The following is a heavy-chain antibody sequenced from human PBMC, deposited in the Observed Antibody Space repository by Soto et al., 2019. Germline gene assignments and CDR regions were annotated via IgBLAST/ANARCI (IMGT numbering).Heavy chain of an antibody. J-gene: IGHJ4*02. CDR3: ARLEGLATISYYFDF. CDR2: IYSTGTT. V-gene: IGHV4-39*01. D-gene: IGHD3-9*01. CDR1: GDSISSSNYY. Sequence: SETLSLTCTVSGDSISSSNYYWGWIRQPPGKGLEGIGSIYSTGTTYYNPSLKSRVTISVDTSKNQFSLKLTSVTAADSAVYFCARLEGLATISYYFDFWGPGALVTVSS.